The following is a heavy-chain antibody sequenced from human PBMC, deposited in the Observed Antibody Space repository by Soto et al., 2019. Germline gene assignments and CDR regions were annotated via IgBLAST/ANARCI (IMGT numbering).Heavy chain of an antibody. V-gene: IGHV3-64D*08. J-gene: IGHJ3*02. D-gene: IGHD3-22*01. CDR3: VKGRIVVAVNDAFDI. CDR2: INSNGGST. Sequence: GGSLRLSCSASGFSFSSYTMHWVRQAPGKGLEYVSAINSNGGSTYHADSVKGRFTIPRDNSKNILYFQMNSLRVEDTAVYYCVKGRIVVAVNDAFDIWGQGTMVTVSS. CDR1: GFSFSSYT.